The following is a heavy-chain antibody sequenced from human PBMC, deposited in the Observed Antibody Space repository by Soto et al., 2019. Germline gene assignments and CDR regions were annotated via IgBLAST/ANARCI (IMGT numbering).Heavy chain of an antibody. CDR1: GFTVSSNY. J-gene: IGHJ4*02. CDR2: IYSGGNT. V-gene: IGHV3-53*01. Sequence: EVQLVESGGGLIQPGGSLRLSCAASGFTVSSNYMSWVRHAPGKGLEWVSVIYSGGNTYYADSVKGRFTISRDNSKNTLYLQMSSLRAEDMDMYYCAAWQQGLYSWGQGTLVTVSS. CDR3: AAWQQGLYS. D-gene: IGHD6-13*01.